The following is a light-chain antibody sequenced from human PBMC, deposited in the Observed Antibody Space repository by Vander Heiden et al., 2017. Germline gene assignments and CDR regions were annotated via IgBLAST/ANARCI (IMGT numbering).Light chain of an antibody. Sequence: DIAMSQSLATLSVSSGERATLSCRASQSVSSNLAWYQQKPGQAPRLLIYDASTRATGIPARFSGSGSGTEFTLTISSLQSEDFAVYYCQQYNNWPWTFGQGTKVEIK. V-gene: IGKV3-15*01. CDR1: QSVSSN. J-gene: IGKJ1*01. CDR3: QQYNNWPWT. CDR2: DAS.